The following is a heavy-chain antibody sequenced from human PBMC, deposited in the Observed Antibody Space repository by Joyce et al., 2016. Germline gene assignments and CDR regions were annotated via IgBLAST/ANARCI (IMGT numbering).Heavy chain of an antibody. CDR2: IWNDGNNK. V-gene: IGHV3-33*01. CDR3: ARVNYGDAFDM. J-gene: IGHJ3*02. CDR1: GFTFTTYG. D-gene: IGHD3-16*01. Sequence: QVQLVESGGGVVQPGRSLRLSCAASGFTFTTYGLHWFRQAPGKGLEWVALIWNDGNNKYYADSVKGLFTISRDNSKNTVYLQMNSLRPEDTAVYFCARVNYGDAFDMWGQGTMVAVSS.